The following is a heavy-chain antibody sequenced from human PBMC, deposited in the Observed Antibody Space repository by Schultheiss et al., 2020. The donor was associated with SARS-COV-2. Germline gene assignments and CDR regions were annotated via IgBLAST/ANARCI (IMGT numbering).Heavy chain of an antibody. V-gene: IGHV3-13*01. J-gene: IGHJ6*02. CDR1: GFTFSSYD. Sequence: GGSLRLSCAASGFTFSSYDMHWVRQATGKGLEWVSAIGTAGDTYYPGSVKGRFTISRENAKNSLYLQMNSLRAGDTAVYYCARGAGRSAPADYYYGMDVWGQGTTVTVSS. D-gene: IGHD1-26*01. CDR2: IGTAGDT. CDR3: ARGAGRSAPADYYYGMDV.